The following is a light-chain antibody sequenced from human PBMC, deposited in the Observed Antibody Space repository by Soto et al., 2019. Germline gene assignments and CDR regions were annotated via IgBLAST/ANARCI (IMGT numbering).Light chain of an antibody. J-gene: IGLJ1*01. CDR3: QSYDSALSALYV. Sequence: QPVLTQPPSVSGAPGQRVTISCTGSSSNIGAGYDVQWYQHLPGTAPKLLIYGNSNRPSGVPDRFSGSKSGTSASLAITGLQAEDEADYYCQSYDSALSALYVFGTGTKLTVL. V-gene: IGLV1-40*01. CDR2: GNS. CDR1: SSNIGAGYD.